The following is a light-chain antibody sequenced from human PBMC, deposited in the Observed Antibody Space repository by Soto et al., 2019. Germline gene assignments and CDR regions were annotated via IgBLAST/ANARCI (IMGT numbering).Light chain of an antibody. J-gene: IGLJ1*01. CDR3: RSYTSSSTYV. Sequence: QSLLSQPASVSGSPGHSITISCTGTSKDIGGYNYVSWYKQHPDKAPKLWSYEVSIRHSGVSNRVSGPKSGNTASLTISGLQAEDEADYYCRSYTSSSTYVFGHGTKGT. V-gene: IGLV2-14*01. CDR2: EVS. CDR1: SKDIGGYNY.